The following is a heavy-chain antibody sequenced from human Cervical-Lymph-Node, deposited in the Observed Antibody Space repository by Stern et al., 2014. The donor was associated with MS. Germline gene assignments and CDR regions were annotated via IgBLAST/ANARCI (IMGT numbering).Heavy chain of an antibody. Sequence: QMQLVQSGGDLVKPGGSLRLSCAASGFTFSDYHMSWIRQAPGKGLEWVTYIGSTGSIVYYADSVKGRFTISRDNAKNSLYLQMNSLRVEDTAVYYCVKTRTAWGQGTLVTVSS. CDR1: GFTFSDYH. CDR3: VKTRTA. V-gene: IGHV3-11*01. J-gene: IGHJ5*02. CDR2: IGSTGSIV.